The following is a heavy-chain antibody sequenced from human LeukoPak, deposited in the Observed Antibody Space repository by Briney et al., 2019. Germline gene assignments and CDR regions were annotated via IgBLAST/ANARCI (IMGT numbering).Heavy chain of an antibody. CDR2: ISSSGSTI. Sequence: GGSLRLSCAASGFTFSDYYMSWIRQAPGKGLEWVSYISSSGSTIYYADSVKGRFTISRDNAKNSLYLQMNSLRAEDTAVYYCAREWADYYDSSGPFDYWGQGTLVTVSS. V-gene: IGHV3-11*01. J-gene: IGHJ4*02. D-gene: IGHD3-22*01. CDR1: GFTFSDYY. CDR3: AREWADYYDSSGPFDY.